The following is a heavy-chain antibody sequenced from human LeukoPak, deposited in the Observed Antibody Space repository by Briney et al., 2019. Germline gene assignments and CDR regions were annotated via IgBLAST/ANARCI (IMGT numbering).Heavy chain of an antibody. CDR1: GYTFTSYG. J-gene: IGHJ4*02. Sequence: ASVKVSCKASGYTFTSYGISWVRQAPGQGLEWMGWISAYNGNTNYAQKLQGRVTMTTDTSTSTAYMELRSLRSDDTAVYYCARDRAYGGNSQSGFDYWGQGTLVTVSS. CDR2: ISAYNGNT. CDR3: ARDRAYGGNSQSGFDY. D-gene: IGHD4-23*01. V-gene: IGHV1-18*01.